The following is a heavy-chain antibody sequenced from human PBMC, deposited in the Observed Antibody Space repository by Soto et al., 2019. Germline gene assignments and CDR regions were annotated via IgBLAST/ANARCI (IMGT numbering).Heavy chain of an antibody. Sequence: SQTLSLTCVISVYSVSSNSAAWNWIIQSPSRGLEWLGRTYYRSKWYNDYAVSVKSRITINPDTSKNQFSLQLNSVTPEDTAVYYCARDIPSRSSGYYYFDCRGQGNRVT. CDR1: VYSVSSNSAA. CDR2: TYYRSKWYN. V-gene: IGHV6-1*01. J-gene: IGHJ4*02. D-gene: IGHD3-22*01. CDR3: ARDIPSRSSGYYYFDC.